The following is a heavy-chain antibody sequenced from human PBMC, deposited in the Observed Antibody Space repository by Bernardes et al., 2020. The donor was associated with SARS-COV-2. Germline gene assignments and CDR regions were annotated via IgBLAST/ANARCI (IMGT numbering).Heavy chain of an antibody. CDR1: GDSISAYY. D-gene: IGHD3-9*01. CDR3: ARRAKTGYYFDY. V-gene: IGHV4-59*01. CDR2: IYYSGSST. Sequence: SETLSLTCTVSGDSISAYYWSWIRQPPGKGLEWIGYIYYSGSSTNYNPSFKSRVTISVDTSKNQFSLMMSSVTAADTAVYYCARRAKTGYYFDYWGQGTLVTVSS. J-gene: IGHJ4*02.